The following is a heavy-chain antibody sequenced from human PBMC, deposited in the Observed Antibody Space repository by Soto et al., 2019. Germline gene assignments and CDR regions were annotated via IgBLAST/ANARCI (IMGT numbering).Heavy chain of an antibody. CDR3: ARDLSSPGGFVP. D-gene: IGHD7-27*01. J-gene: IGHJ5*02. CDR1: GGSISSYY. Sequence: SETLSLTCAVSGGSISSYYWSWIRQPPGKGLEWIGYIYYSGSTNYNPSLKSRVTISVDTSKNQFSLKLSSVTAADTAVYYCARDLSSPGGFVPWGQGTLVTAPQ. V-gene: IGHV4-59*01. CDR2: IYYSGST.